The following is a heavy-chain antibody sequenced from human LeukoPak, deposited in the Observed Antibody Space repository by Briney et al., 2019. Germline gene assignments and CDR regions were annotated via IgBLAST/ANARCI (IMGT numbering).Heavy chain of an antibody. CDR1: GYTFTGYY. V-gene: IGHV1-2*06. CDR3: ARDIGGYCSRSSCLANWFDP. D-gene: IGHD2-2*01. CDR2: INPNGGGT. J-gene: IGHJ5*02. Sequence: ASVKVSCKASGYTFTGYYMHWVRQAPGPGLEWMGRINPNGGGTNYAQKFQGRVTMTRDTSISTAYMELSRLRSDDTAVYYCARDIGGYCSRSSCLANWFDPWGQGTLVTVSS.